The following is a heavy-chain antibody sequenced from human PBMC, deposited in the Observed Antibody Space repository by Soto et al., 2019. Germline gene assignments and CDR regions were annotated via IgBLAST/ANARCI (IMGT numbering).Heavy chain of an antibody. V-gene: IGHV1-69*01. CDR1: GGTFGSYA. CDR2: IIPIPGTA. CDR3: ARSQGSSTSLAIYYYYYYGMDA. J-gene: IGHJ6*02. D-gene: IGHD2-2*01. Sequence: QVQLVQSGAEVKKPGSSVKVSCKASGGTFGSYAISWVRQAPGQGLEWMGGIIPIPGTANYAQKFQGRVTMAADDSTSTAYMELSRLRSEDTAVYYCARSQGSSTSLAIYYYYYYGMDAWGQGTTVTVSS.